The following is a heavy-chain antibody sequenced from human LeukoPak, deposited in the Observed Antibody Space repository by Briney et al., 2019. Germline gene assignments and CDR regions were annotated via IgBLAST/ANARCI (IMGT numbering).Heavy chain of an antibody. D-gene: IGHD3-22*01. J-gene: IGHJ3*02. Sequence: SVKVSGKASGGTFSSYAISWVRQAPGQGLEWMGGIIPIFGTANYAQKFQGRVTITTDESTSTAYMELSSLRSEDTAVYYCARELLNYYDSSGYPTGAFDIWGQGTMVTVSS. CDR1: GGTFSSYA. CDR2: IIPIFGTA. V-gene: IGHV1-69*05. CDR3: ARELLNYYDSSGYPTGAFDI.